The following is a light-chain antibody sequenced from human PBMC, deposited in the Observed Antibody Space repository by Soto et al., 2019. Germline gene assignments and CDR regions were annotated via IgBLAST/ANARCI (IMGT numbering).Light chain of an antibody. J-gene: IGKJ3*01. CDR2: DAS. CDR1: QNIDNF. CDR3: QQRYTLIT. V-gene: IGKV3-11*01. Sequence: EIVLRQSPATLSMSPGERATLSCRASQNIDNFLVWYQQKPGQAPRLLIYDASKRATGIPARFSGSGSGTDFTLTISSLEPEDFAVYYCQQRYTLITFGPWTKVDIK.